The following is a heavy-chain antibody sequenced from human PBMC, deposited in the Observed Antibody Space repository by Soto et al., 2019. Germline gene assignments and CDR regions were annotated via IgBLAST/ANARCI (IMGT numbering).Heavy chain of an antibody. CDR1: GFTFSSHG. J-gene: IGHJ4*02. CDR2: IWYDGSNK. D-gene: IGHD3-10*01. CDR3: ARTGSGSHYYFDY. V-gene: IGHV3-33*01. Sequence: GGSLRLSCGASGFTFSSHGMHWVRQAPGQGLNWVAVIWYDGSNKYYADSVRGRFTISRDNSKNTLYLQMNSLRAEDTAVYYCARTGSGSHYYFDYWGQGTLVTVSS.